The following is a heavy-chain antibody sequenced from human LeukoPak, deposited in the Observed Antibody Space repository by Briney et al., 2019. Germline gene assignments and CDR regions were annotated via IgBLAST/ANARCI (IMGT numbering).Heavy chain of an antibody. V-gene: IGHV3-23*01. CDR3: AKDLIRSGTYNWHFDL. D-gene: IGHD1-26*01. CDR1: GFPFSKYA. Sequence: GGSLRLSCAASGFPFSKYAMTWVRQAPGKGLEWVSLMSISGITYYADSVKGRFTISRDTSKNTLYLQMNSLRAEDTAVYYCAKDLIRSGTYNWHFDLWGRGTLVTVSS. CDR2: MSISGIT. J-gene: IGHJ2*01.